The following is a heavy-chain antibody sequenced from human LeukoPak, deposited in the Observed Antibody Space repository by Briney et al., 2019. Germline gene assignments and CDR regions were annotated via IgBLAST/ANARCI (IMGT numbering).Heavy chain of an antibody. CDR1: GFTFSSYS. Sequence: GGSLRLSCAASGFTFSSYSMNWVRQAPGKGLEWVSSISSSSSYIYYAGSVKGRFTISRDNAKNSLYLQMNSLRAEDTAVYYCARDKWPDAFDIWGQGTMVTVSS. CDR3: ARDKWPDAFDI. V-gene: IGHV3-21*01. J-gene: IGHJ3*02. D-gene: IGHD2-8*01. CDR2: ISSSSSYI.